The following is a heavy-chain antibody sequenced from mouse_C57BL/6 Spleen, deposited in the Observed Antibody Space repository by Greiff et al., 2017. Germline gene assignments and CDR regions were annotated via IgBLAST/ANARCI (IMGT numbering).Heavy chain of an antibody. D-gene: IGHD2-3*01. CDR2: IDPETGGT. Sequence: VQLQQSGAELVRPGASVTLSCKASGYTFTDYEMHWVKQTPVHGLEWIGAIDPETGGTAYNQKFKGKAILTADKSSSTAYMELRSLTSEDSAVYYCTRNSMCDGFFDYWGQGTTLTVSS. V-gene: IGHV1-15*01. J-gene: IGHJ2*01. CDR3: TRNSMCDGFFDY. CDR1: GYTFTDYE.